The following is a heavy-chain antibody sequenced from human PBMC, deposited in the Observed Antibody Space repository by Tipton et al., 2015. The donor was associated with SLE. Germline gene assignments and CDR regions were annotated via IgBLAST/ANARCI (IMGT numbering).Heavy chain of an antibody. Sequence: TLSLTCTVSGGSISSYYWSWIRQPPGKGLEWIGYIYYSGSTNYNPSLKSRVTISVDTSKNQFSLKLSSVTAADTAVYYCARGTAEAYYDSSGLGYFDCWSQGTLVTVSS. D-gene: IGHD3-22*01. CDR1: GGSISSYY. V-gene: IGHV4-59*01. J-gene: IGHJ4*02. CDR2: IYYSGST. CDR3: ARGTAEAYYDSSGLGYFDC.